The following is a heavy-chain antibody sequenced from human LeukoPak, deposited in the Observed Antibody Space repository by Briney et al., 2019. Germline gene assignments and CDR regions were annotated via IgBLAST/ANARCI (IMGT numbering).Heavy chain of an antibody. V-gene: IGHV3-30-3*01. D-gene: IGHD2-21*02. CDR2: ILYEGSNE. J-gene: IGHJ4*02. CDR1: GFTFGSYA. CDR3: ARDPQHIVVVTAVFDY. Sequence: GGSLRLSCGASGFTFGSYAMHWVRQAPGKGLEWVALILYEGSNEYYADSVKGRFTISRDNFKNRLYLQMNSLRAEDTAIYYCARDPQHIVVVTAVFDYWGQGIQVTVSS.